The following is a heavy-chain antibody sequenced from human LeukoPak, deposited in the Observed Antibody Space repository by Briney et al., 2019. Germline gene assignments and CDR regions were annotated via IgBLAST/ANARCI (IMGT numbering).Heavy chain of an antibody. CDR1: GGSISSSSYY. D-gene: IGHD6-19*01. J-gene: IGHJ4*02. CDR2: IYYSGST. V-gene: IGHV4-39*01. CDR3: ARHGAAVAGTKEDSYYFDY. Sequence: SETLSLTCTVSGGSISSSSYYWGWIRQPPGKGPEWIGSIYYSGSTYYNPSLKSRVTISVDTSKNQFSLKLSSVTAADTAVYYCARHGAAVAGTKEDSYYFDYWGQGTLVTVSS.